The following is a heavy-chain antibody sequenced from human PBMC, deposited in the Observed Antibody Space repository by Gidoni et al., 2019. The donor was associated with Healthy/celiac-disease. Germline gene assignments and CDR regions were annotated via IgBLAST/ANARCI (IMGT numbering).Heavy chain of an antibody. J-gene: IGHJ4*02. CDR3: ARYYYDSSGISH. V-gene: IGHV3-33*01. CDR1: GFTFSSYG. Sequence: QVQLVESGGGVVQPGSSLRLSCAASGFTFSSYGMHWVRQAPGKGLEWVAVIWYDGSNKYYADSVKGRFTISRDNSKNTLYLQMNSMRAEDTAVYYCARYYYDSSGISHWGQGTLVTVSS. D-gene: IGHD3-22*01. CDR2: IWYDGSNK.